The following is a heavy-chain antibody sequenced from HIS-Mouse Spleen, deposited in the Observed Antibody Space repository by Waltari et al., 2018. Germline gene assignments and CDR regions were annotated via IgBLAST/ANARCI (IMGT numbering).Heavy chain of an antibody. CDR3: AREIPYSSSWYDWYFDL. CDR2: SYYSGST. D-gene: IGHD6-13*01. J-gene: IGHJ2*01. CDR1: GGSISSSSYY. Sequence: QLQLQESGPGLVKPSETLSLTCTVSGGSISSSSYYWGWIRQPPGKGLEWIGSSYYSGSTYYNPSLKRRGTISVDTSKNQCSLKLSSVTAADTAVYYCAREIPYSSSWYDWYFDLWGRGTLVTVSS. V-gene: IGHV4-39*07.